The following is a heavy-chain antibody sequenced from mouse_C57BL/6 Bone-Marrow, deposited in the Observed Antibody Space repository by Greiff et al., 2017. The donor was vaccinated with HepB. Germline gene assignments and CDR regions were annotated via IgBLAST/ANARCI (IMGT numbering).Heavy chain of an antibody. J-gene: IGHJ3*01. CDR3: ARGLRRTWFAY. CDR1: GYTFTSYW. Sequence: QVQLKQPGAELVKPGASVKLSCKASGYTFTSYWMQWVKQRPGQGLEWIGEIDPSDSYNNYNQKFKGKATLTVDTSSSTAYMQLSSLTSEDSAVYYCARGLRRTWFAYWGQGTLVTVSA. CDR2: IDPSDSYN. V-gene: IGHV1-50*01. D-gene: IGHD2-2*01.